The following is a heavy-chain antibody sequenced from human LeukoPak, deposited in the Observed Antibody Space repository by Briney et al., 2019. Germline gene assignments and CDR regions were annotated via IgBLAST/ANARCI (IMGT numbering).Heavy chain of an antibody. J-gene: IGHJ5*02. D-gene: IGHD2-15*01. V-gene: IGHV1-18*01. Sequence: ASVKVSCKTSGYTFTDFGINWVRQAPGQGLEWMGWISAYNGNTNYAQKLQGRVTMTTDTSTSTAYMELRSLRSDDTAVYYCARVVAAENNWFDPWGQGTLVTVSS. CDR1: GYTFTDFG. CDR3: ARVVAAENNWFDP. CDR2: ISAYNGNT.